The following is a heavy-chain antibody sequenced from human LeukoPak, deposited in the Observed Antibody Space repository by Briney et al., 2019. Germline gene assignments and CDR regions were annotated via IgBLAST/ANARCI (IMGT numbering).Heavy chain of an antibody. Sequence: AAVKVSCKASGYTFTSYGISWVRQAPGQGLEWMGWISAYNGNTNYAQKLQGRVTMTTDTSTSTAYMELRSLRADDTAAYYCARVGTYTYGDYYFDYWGQGTLVTVSS. J-gene: IGHJ4*02. D-gene: IGHD4-17*01. CDR3: ARVGTYTYGDYYFDY. CDR1: GYTFTSYG. CDR2: ISAYNGNT. V-gene: IGHV1-18*01.